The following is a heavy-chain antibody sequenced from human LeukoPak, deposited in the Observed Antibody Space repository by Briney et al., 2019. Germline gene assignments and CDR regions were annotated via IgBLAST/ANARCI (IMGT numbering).Heavy chain of an antibody. Sequence: GGSLRLSCAASGFTFSSYSMNWVRQAPGKGLEWVSYISSSSSTIYYADSVKGRFTISRDSSKNTLYLQMNSLRAEDTAVYYCAKDEVVPSYYYIDVWGKGTTVTVSS. V-gene: IGHV3-48*01. D-gene: IGHD2-2*01. CDR3: AKDEVVPSYYYIDV. J-gene: IGHJ6*03. CDR1: GFTFSSYS. CDR2: ISSSSSTI.